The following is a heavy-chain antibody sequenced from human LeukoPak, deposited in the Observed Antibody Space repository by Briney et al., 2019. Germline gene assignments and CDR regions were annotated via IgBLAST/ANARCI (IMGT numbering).Heavy chain of an antibody. D-gene: IGHD3-22*01. CDR1: GGTFSSYA. CDR3: ATSTADSSGYYYDGYFQH. J-gene: IGHJ1*01. CDR2: IIPIFGTA. Sequence: SVKVSCKASGGTFSSYAISWVRQAPGQGLEWMGRIIPIFGTANYAQKFQGRVTITTDESTSTAYIELSSLRSEDTAVYYCATSTADSSGYYYDGYFQHWGQGTLVTVSS. V-gene: IGHV1-69*05.